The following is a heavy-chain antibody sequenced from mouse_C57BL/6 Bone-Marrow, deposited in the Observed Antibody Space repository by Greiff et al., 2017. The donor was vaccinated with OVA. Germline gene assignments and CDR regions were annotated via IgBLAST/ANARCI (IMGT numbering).Heavy chain of an antibody. Sequence: VQLQQSGAELVKPGASVKLSCTASGFNIQDYYMHWVKQRTEQGLEWIGRIDPEDGETKYAPKFPGKATITADTSSNTAYLQLISLTSEDTAVYYCARPPYGNYPYYYAMDYWGQGTSGTVSS. D-gene: IGHD2-1*01. CDR2: IDPEDGET. CDR1: GFNIQDYY. V-gene: IGHV14-2*01. J-gene: IGHJ4*01. CDR3: ARPPYGNYPYYYAMDY.